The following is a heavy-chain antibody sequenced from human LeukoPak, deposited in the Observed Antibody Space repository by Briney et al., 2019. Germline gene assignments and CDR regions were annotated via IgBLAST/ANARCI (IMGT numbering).Heavy chain of an antibody. CDR1: GFTFSNYN. Sequence: SGGSLRLSCAASGFTFSNYNMNCVRQAPGKGLEWVSSISSSNNYIYYADSVKGRFTVSRDNAKNSLYLQMNSLRAEDTAVYYCARRSPNYYFDYWGQGTPVTVSS. CDR2: ISSSNNYI. J-gene: IGHJ4*02. V-gene: IGHV3-21*01. CDR3: ARRSPNYYFDY.